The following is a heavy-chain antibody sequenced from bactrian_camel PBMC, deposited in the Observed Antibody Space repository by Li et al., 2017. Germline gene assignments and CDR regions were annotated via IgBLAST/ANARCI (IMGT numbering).Heavy chain of an antibody. CDR2: IYTGGSWT. J-gene: IGHJ4*01. D-gene: IGHD5*01. CDR3: FADLWGSGNY. V-gene: IGHV3S25*01. Sequence: QLVESGGGSVQAGGSLRLSCAASGDSAFSHCMAWFRQHPGKEREAVATIYTGGSWTYYAASVKGRFTISQDNAKNTVYLQMNSLKPEDTAVYYSFADLWGSGNYWGQGTQVTVS. CDR1: GDSAFSHC.